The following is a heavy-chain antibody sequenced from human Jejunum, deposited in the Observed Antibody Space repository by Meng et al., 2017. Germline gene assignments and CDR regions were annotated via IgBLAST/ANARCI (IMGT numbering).Heavy chain of an antibody. J-gene: IGHJ2*01. Sequence: QVQLQESGPGLVKPSQTLSLTCSFSGGSISGDDYYWSWIRQPPGKGLEWIGYIHYIGSAFYHPSLKSRVTMSIDTSKIQFSLKLSSVTAADAAVYYCARYGGSGSYWHFDPWGRGTLVTVSS. CDR2: IHYIGSA. D-gene: IGHD3-10*01. CDR1: GGSISGDDYY. CDR3: ARYGGSGSYWHFDP. V-gene: IGHV4-30-4*01.